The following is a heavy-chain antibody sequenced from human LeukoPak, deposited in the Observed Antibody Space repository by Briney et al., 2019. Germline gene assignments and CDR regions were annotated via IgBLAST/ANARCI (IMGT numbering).Heavy chain of an antibody. CDR2: ISWNSGSI. CDR3: TRVPGVAMGDFDY. Sequence: GRSLRLSCAASGFTFDDYAMHWVRQAPGKGLEWVSGISWNSGSIGYADSVKGRFTISRGNAKNSLYLQMNSLRAEDTALYYCTRVPGVAMGDFDYWGQGTLVTVSS. D-gene: IGHD2-15*01. CDR1: GFTFDDYA. J-gene: IGHJ4*02. V-gene: IGHV3-9*01.